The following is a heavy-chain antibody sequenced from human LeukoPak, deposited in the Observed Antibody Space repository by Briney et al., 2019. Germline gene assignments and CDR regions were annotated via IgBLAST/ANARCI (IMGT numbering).Heavy chain of an antibody. CDR2: INPSGGST. Sequence: GASVKVSCKASGYTFTSYYMHWVRQAPGQGLEWMGIINPSGGSTSYAQKFQGRVTITADESTSTAYMELSSLRSEDTAVYYCARTLGMDVWGQGTTVTVSS. CDR1: GYTFTSYY. V-gene: IGHV1-46*01. CDR3: ARTLGMDV. J-gene: IGHJ6*02.